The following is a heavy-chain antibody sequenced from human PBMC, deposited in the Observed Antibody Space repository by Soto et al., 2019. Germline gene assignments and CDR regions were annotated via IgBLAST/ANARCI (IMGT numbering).Heavy chain of an antibody. V-gene: IGHV1-24*01. J-gene: IGHJ3*02. CDR1: GYTLTELS. Sequence: ASVKVSCKVSGYTLTELSMHWVRLAPGKGLEWMGGFDPEDGETIYAQKFQGRVTMTEDTSTDTAYMELSSLRSEDTAMYYCATVLYCSSTSCYDAFDIWGQGTMVTVSS. CDR2: FDPEDGET. D-gene: IGHD2-2*01. CDR3: ATVLYCSSTSCYDAFDI.